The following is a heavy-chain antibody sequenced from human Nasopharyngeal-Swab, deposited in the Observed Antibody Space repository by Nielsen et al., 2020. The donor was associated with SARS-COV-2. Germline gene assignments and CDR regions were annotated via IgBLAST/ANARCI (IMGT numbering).Heavy chain of an antibody. J-gene: IGHJ4*02. Sequence: GGSLRLSCAASGYTFSSYWMHWVRQVPGKGLVWVSRIDNYGSITDYADSVKGRFTISRDTSKNTLYLQINSQRAADTAVYYCAKARWVYSSSWFDYWGQGTLVTVSS. V-gene: IGHV3-74*01. CDR2: IDNYGSIT. CDR1: GYTFSSYW. D-gene: IGHD6-13*01. CDR3: AKARWVYSSSWFDY.